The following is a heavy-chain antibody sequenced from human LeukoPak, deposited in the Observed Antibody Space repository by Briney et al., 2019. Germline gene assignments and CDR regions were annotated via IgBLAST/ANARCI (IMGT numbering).Heavy chain of an antibody. J-gene: IGHJ4*02. CDR2: INPNSGGT. Sequence: ASVKVSCKASGYTFTGYYMHWVRQAPGQGLEWMGRINPNSGGTNYAQKFQGRVTMTRDTSISTAYMELSRLRSDDTAVYYCARDRGRWELLPDYWGQGTLDTVSS. CDR3: ARDRGRWELLPDY. D-gene: IGHD1-26*01. CDR1: GYTFTGYY. V-gene: IGHV1-2*06.